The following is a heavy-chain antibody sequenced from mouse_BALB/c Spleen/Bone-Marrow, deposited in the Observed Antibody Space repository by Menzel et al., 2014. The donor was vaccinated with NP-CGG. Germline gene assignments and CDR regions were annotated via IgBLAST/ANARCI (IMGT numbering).Heavy chain of an antibody. V-gene: IGHV1-7*01. CDR3: ARIYYYGRDY. J-gene: IGHJ2*01. CDR1: GYTFTNYW. D-gene: IGHD1-1*01. CDR2: INPSTGYT. Sequence: VQLQQSGAGLAKPGASVKTSCKASGYTFTNYWMHWVKQRPGQGLEWIGYINPSTGYTEYNQKFKDKATLTADKSPSTAYMQLSSLTSEDSAVYYCARIYYYGRDYWGQGTTLTVSS.